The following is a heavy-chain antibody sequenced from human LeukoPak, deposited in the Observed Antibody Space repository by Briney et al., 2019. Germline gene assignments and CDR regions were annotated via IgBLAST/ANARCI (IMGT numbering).Heavy chain of an antibody. J-gene: IGHJ3*02. Sequence: SETLSLTCIVSGGPISRYYWSWIRQPPGKGLEWIGYISYSGSINYNPSLKSRVTISVDTSKNQFSLKLSSVTAADTAVYYCARYSYSGSDAFDIWGQGTMVTVSS. CDR3: ARYSYSGSDAFDI. CDR2: ISYSGSI. CDR1: GGPISRYY. V-gene: IGHV4-59*01. D-gene: IGHD1-26*01.